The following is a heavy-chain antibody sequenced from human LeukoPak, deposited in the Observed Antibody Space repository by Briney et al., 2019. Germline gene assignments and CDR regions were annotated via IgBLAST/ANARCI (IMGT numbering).Heavy chain of an antibody. J-gene: IGHJ3*02. CDR3: ASDPFRFAFDI. Sequence: PGGSLRLSCAASGFSFSTIYMSWVRQTPGQGLEWVANINVDGTAEYYVDSVKGRFTISRDNAKNSLYLQMNSLRAEDTAVYYCASDPFRFAFDIWGQGTVVLVSS. CDR1: GFSFSTIY. V-gene: IGHV3-7*03. D-gene: IGHD3-16*01. CDR2: INVDGTAE.